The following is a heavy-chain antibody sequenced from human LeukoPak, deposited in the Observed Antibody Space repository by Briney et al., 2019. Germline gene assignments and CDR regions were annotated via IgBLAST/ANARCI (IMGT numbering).Heavy chain of an antibody. Sequence: GGSLRLSCAASGFTFSSYSMNWVRQAPGKGLEWVSSISSSSSYIYYADSVKGRFTISRDNAKNSLYLQMNSLRAEDTALYHCARNPLTGYYYMDVWGKGTTVTVSS. CDR1: GFTFSSYS. CDR3: ARNPLTGYYYMDV. CDR2: ISSSSSYI. D-gene: IGHD1-26*01. J-gene: IGHJ6*03. V-gene: IGHV3-21*04.